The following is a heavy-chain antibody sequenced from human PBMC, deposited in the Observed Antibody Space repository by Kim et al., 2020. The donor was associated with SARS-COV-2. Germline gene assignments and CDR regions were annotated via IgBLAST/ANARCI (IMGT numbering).Heavy chain of an antibody. CDR1: GFTFSSYA. CDR2: ISGSGGST. CDR3: AKDTPVPSGCGDCGH. J-gene: IGHJ4*02. D-gene: IGHD2-21*02. Sequence: GGSLRLSCAASGFTFSSYAMSWVRQAPGKGLEWVSAISGSGGSTYYADSVKGRFIISRDNSKNTLYLQMNSLRAEDTAVYYCAKDTPVPSGCGDCGHWGQGTLVTVSS. V-gene: IGHV3-23*01.